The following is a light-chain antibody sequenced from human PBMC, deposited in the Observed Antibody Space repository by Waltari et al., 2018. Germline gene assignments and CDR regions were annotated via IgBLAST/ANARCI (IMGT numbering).Light chain of an antibody. CDR1: RSDVGGYNY. CDR3: CSYTSSSTVV. J-gene: IGLJ2*01. Sequence: QSALTQPASVSGSPGQSITISCTGTRSDVGGYNYVSWYQQHPGKAPKLTIYDVNKRPSGVSNRFSGYKSGNTASLTISGLQAEDEADYYCCSYTSSSTVVFGGGTKLTVL. V-gene: IGLV2-14*01. CDR2: DVN.